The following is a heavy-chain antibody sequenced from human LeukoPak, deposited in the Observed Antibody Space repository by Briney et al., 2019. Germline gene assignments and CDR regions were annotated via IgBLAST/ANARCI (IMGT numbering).Heavy chain of an antibody. CDR1: GVSFSDYY. V-gene: IGHV4-34*01. Sequence: SETLSLTCAVYGVSFSDYYWNWIRQPPGKGLEWIGEINHSGSTNYNPPLKSRVTISVDTSKNQFSLRLSSVTAADTAVYYCARGFKDGDCSGGSCYFHYFDCWGQGTLVTVSS. CDR3: ARGFKDGDCSGGSCYFHYFDC. D-gene: IGHD2-15*01. CDR2: INHSGST. J-gene: IGHJ4*02.